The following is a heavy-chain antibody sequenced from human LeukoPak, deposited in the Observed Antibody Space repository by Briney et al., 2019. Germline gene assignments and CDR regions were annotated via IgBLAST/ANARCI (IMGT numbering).Heavy chain of an antibody. V-gene: IGHV3-30*18. CDR2: ISYDGSNK. CDR3: PKDSFSHNGVYDALDI. CDR1: GFTFSSYG. Sequence: GGSLRLSCAASGFTFSSYGMHWVRQAPGKGLEWVAVISYDGSNKYYADSVKGRFTITRDNSKNTLYLQMNSLRAEDKAVYYCPKDSFSHNGVYDALDIWGQGTMVTVSS. D-gene: IGHD2-8*01. J-gene: IGHJ3*02.